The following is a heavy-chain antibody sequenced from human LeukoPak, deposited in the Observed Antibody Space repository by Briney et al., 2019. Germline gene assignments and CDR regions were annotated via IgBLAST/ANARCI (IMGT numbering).Heavy chain of an antibody. CDR2: ISGDGGST. D-gene: IGHD5-12*01. Sequence: GGSLRLSCAASGFTFDDYAMHWVRQAPGKGLEWVSRISGDGGSTYYADSVKGRFTISRDNSKNSLYLQMNSLRTEDTALYYCAKDIAVDIVATSYGSFDYWGQGTLVTVSS. CDR3: AKDIAVDIVATSYGSFDY. V-gene: IGHV3-43*02. CDR1: GFTFDDYA. J-gene: IGHJ4*02.